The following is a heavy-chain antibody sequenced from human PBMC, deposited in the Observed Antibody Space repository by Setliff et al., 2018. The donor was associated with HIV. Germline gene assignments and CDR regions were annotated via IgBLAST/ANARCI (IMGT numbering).Heavy chain of an antibody. CDR1: GGLMSGYF. Sequence: NPSETLSLTCRVSGGLMSGYFWSWVRQPPGKGLEWIGYIYTSRGTNYNHSLRTRVIISVDTSNQFSLKLSSVTAADAAVYYCARSPSYRSSWEYYFDYWGQGILVTVSS. CDR3: ARSPSYRSSWEYYFDY. CDR2: IYTSRGT. D-gene: IGHD6-13*01. J-gene: IGHJ4*02. V-gene: IGHV4-4*09.